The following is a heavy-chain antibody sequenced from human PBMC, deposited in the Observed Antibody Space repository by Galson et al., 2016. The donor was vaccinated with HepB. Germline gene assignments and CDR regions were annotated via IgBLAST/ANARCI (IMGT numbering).Heavy chain of an antibody. V-gene: IGHV3-23*01. CDR1: GITFSNYA. J-gene: IGHJ6*02. Sequence: SLRLSCAASGITFSNYAMSWVRQAPGKGLEWVSAISGSGDRTFHADSVKGRFTVSRDNSKNMLYLQMSSLRAEDTAVYCCHYYGSGDFSNGVDVWGQGTTVTVSS. D-gene: IGHD3-10*01. CDR2: ISGSGDRT. CDR3: HYYGSGDFSNGVDV.